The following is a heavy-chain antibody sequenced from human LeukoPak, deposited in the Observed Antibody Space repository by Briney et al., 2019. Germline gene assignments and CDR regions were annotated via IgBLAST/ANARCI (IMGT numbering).Heavy chain of an antibody. CDR1: GYTFTSYG. J-gene: IGHJ3*02. V-gene: IGHV1-18*01. CDR3: ARVGDLSGRPSGDAFDI. CDR2: ISAYNGNT. D-gene: IGHD3-3*01. Sequence: ASVKVSCKASGYTFTSYGISWVRQAPGQGLERMGWISAYNGNTNYAQKLQGRVTMTTDTSTSTAYMELRSLRSDDTAVYYCARVGDLSGRPSGDAFDIWGQGTMVTVSS.